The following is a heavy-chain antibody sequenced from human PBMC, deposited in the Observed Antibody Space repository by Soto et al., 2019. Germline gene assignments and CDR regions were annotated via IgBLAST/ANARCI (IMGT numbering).Heavy chain of an antibody. CDR2: MNPNSGAT. J-gene: IGHJ4*02. Sequence: ASVKVSCKTSGYSFSAYHIHWVRQAPGQGLEWMGWMNPNSGATNSPQKFRGRVTMTRDTSLRTAYMELSGLRSDDTAVYYCARDFSGPMDYWGRGTLVTVSS. V-gene: IGHV1-2*02. D-gene: IGHD3-10*01. CDR3: ARDFSGPMDY. CDR1: GYSFSAYH.